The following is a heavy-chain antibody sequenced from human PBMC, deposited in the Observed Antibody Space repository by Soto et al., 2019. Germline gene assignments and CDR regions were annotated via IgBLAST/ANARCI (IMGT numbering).Heavy chain of an antibody. D-gene: IGHD5-18*01. J-gene: IGHJ6*02. CDR2: IYYSGST. CDR3: ATERSGYSYRLYGMDV. Sequence: SETLSLTCTVSGGSISSYYWSWIRQPPGKGLEWIGYIYYSGSTNYNPSLKSRVTISVDTSKKQFSLKLSSVTAADTAVYYCATERSGYSYRLYGMDVWGQGTTVTVSS. CDR1: GGSISSYY. V-gene: IGHV4-59*01.